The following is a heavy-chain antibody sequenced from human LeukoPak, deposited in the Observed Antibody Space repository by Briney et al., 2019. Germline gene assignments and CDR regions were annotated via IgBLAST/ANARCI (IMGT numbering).Heavy chain of an antibody. CDR3: GRHRGVSGYDYRELFGAFDI. CDR2: IFPGDSDT. CDR1: GYSFTSYW. Sequence: GESLKISCKGSGYSFTSYWIGWVRQMPRKGLEWMGIIFPGDSDTRYSPSFQRQVTISADKSISAAYLQWSSLTASDTAMYYWGRHRGVSGYDYRELFGAFDIWGQGTMVTVSS. D-gene: IGHD5-12*01. J-gene: IGHJ3*02. V-gene: IGHV5-51*01.